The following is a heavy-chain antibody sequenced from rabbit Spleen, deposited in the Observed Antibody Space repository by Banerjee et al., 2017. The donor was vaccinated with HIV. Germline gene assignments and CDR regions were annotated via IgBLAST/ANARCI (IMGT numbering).Heavy chain of an antibody. V-gene: IGHV1S45*01. J-gene: IGHJ4*01. CDR3: ARGSAAMTMVITGYYLSL. Sequence: LEESGGGLVKPGGTLTLTCTVSGFSFSSNWICWVRQAPGKGLEWIACIYGGDGSSTAYANWAKGQFTISKTSSTTVPLQMTSLTAADTATYFCARGSAAMTMVITGYYLSLWGQGTLVTVS. D-gene: IGHD2-1*01. CDR1: GFSFSSNW. CDR2: IYGGDGSST.